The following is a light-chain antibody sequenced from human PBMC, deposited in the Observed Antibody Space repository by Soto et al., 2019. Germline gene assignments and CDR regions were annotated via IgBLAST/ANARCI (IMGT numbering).Light chain of an antibody. J-gene: IGLJ2*01. CDR1: SSNIGNND. Sequence: QSVLTQPPSVSAAPGQRITISCSGDSSNIGNNDVAWYQQLPGAAPKLLIYGSDKRLSGISDRFSGSRSGTSATLGITGLHTGDEAEYYCATWDNSLSEVLFGGGTKLTVL. CDR3: ATWDNSLSEVL. CDR2: GSD. V-gene: IGLV1-51*01.